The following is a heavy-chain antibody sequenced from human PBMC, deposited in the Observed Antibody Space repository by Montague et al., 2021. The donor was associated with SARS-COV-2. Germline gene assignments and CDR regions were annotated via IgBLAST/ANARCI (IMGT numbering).Heavy chain of an antibody. CDR3: ARRGYSNSRLDDAFDI. CDR2: IYYSGTT. D-gene: IGHD6-13*01. J-gene: IGHJ3*02. V-gene: IGHV4-59*08. Sequence: SETLSLTCTVSGGSISGYFWSWIRQSPGKGLEWIGYIYYSGTTKYNPALKSRVAISLETSKNQFSLKLNSVTAADTAVYYCARRGYSNSRLDDAFDIWGQGTMVSVSS. CDR1: GGSISGYF.